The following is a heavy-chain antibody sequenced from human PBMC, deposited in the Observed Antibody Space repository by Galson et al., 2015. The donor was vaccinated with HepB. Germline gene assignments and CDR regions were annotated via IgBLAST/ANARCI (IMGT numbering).Heavy chain of an antibody. CDR2: INPHSGGT. J-gene: IGHJ5*02. CDR1: GYTFTGYY. Sequence: SVKVSCKASGYTFTGYYLHWVRQAPGQGLEWMGRINPHSGGTNYAQKFQGRVTMTRDTSISTAYMELSRLRSDDTAVYHCAIPLYGSGSYSPWGQGTLVTVSS. CDR3: AIPLYGSGSYSP. V-gene: IGHV1-2*06. D-gene: IGHD3-10*01.